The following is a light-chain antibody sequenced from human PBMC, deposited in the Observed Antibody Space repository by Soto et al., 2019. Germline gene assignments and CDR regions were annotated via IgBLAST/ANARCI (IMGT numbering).Light chain of an antibody. CDR3: QQSVTTPYT. CDR1: QSISTY. J-gene: IGKJ2*01. V-gene: IGKV1-39*01. CDR2: EAS. Sequence: DIQMTQSPSSLSASIGDRVTLTCRASQSISTYLNWFQQKPGQAPKLLIYEASILQSGVPSTFSGGGSGTDFTLTISSLQPEDFATYYCQQSVTTPYTFGQGTKLEIK.